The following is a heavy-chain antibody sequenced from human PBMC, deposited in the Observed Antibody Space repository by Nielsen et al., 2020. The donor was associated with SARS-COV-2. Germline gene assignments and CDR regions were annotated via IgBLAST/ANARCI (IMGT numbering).Heavy chain of an antibody. V-gene: IGHV4-59*01. D-gene: IGHD3-22*01. CDR2: IYYSGST. CDR3: ASLGVDSSGYYSYFDY. J-gene: IGHJ4*02. Sequence: SETLSLTCTVSGGSISSYYWSWIRQPPGKGLEWNGYIYYSGSTTYNPSLKGRVTLPVATSKNQFSLKLSSVTAADTAVYYCASLGVDSSGYYSYFDYWGQGTLVTVSS. CDR1: GGSISSYY.